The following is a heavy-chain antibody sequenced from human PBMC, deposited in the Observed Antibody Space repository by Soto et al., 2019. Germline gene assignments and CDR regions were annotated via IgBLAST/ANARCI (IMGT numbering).Heavy chain of an antibody. D-gene: IGHD5-12*01. Sequence: QVQLVQSGAEVKTPGSSVKVSCKASGGTFSSYTISWVRQAPGQGLEWMGRIIPIHGIANYAHKFQGRVTITANKSTGPAYMERRSLRSEDKAVYYCSSRATDAFYLLGQGTMVTVSS. CDR2: IIPIHGIA. CDR1: GGTFSSYT. J-gene: IGHJ3*01. V-gene: IGHV1-69*02. CDR3: SSRATDAFYL.